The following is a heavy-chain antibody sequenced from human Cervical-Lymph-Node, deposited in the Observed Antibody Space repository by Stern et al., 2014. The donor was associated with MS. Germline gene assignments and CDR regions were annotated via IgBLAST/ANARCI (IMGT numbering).Heavy chain of an antibody. CDR1: GGTFSSYA. CDR3: ASTTGTTFYYGMDV. Sequence: VQPVESGAEVKKPGSSVKVSCKASGGTFSSYAINWVRQVPGQGLEWMGGIIPIFGTANYAQKFQGRVTITADESTSTAYMKLSRLRSEDTAVYYCASTTGTTFYYGMDVWGQGTTVTVSS. CDR2: IIPIFGTA. V-gene: IGHV1-69*01. J-gene: IGHJ6*02. D-gene: IGHD1-1*01.